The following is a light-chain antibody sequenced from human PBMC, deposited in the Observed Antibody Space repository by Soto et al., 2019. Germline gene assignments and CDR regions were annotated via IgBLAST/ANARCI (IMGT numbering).Light chain of an antibody. CDR3: QQYSTYPWT. CDR2: DAS. Sequence: DIQMTQSPSTLSASVGDRVTITCRASQSISSWLAWYQQKPGKAPKVLIFDASSLESGVPSRFSVSGSATEFTLTISSLQPDDIATYYCQQYSTYPWTFDQGTKVEIK. V-gene: IGKV1-5*01. J-gene: IGKJ1*01. CDR1: QSISSW.